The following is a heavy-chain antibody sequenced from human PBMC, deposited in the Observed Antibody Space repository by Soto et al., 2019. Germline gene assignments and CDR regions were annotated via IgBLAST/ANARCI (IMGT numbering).Heavy chain of an antibody. CDR1: GGSIKVGGYY. J-gene: IGHJ4*02. V-gene: IGHV4-39*01. CDR2: IYYSGTT. Sequence: SETLSLTCTVSGGSIKVGGYYWGCIRQPPGKGLEWVATIYYSGTTYYNPSLKSRLTISLDTSRNQFSLDLTSVTAADTAVYYCARLAYSHYSTWGQGTLVTVS. D-gene: IGHD5-12*01. CDR3: ARLAYSHYST.